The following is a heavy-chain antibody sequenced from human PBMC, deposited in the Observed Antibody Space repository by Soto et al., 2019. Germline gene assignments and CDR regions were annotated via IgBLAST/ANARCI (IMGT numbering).Heavy chain of an antibody. Sequence: QVQLQESGPGLVKPSETLSLTCTVSGGSIISYYWSWIRQPPGKGLEWIGYIYHSGSTNYNPHLQSRVTISIDTSKNQFSLSLSSVTAAVTAVYYCARQGNPRYCSGGACFAVVDYWGQGTQVTVSS. D-gene: IGHD2-15*01. V-gene: IGHV4-59*08. CDR2: IYHSGST. CDR3: ARQGNPRYCSGGACFAVVDY. CDR1: GGSIISYY. J-gene: IGHJ4*02.